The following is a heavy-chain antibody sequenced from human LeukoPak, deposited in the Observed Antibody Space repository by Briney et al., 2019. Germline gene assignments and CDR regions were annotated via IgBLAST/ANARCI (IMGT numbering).Heavy chain of an antibody. Sequence: SETLSLTCTVSGDSISSGSYYWSWIRQHPGKGLEWIGYIYYSGSTYYNPSLKSRVTISVDTSKNQFSLKLSSVTAADTAVYYCARVDREVVDAFDIWGQGTMVTVSS. CDR2: IYYSGST. CDR1: GDSISSGSYY. CDR3: ARVDREVVDAFDI. V-gene: IGHV4-31*03. D-gene: IGHD2-2*01. J-gene: IGHJ3*02.